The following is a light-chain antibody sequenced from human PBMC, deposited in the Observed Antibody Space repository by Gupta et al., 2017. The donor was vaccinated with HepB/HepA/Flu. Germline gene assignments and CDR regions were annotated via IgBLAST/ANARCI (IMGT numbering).Light chain of an antibody. CDR2: EVS. Sequence: SALTQSASVSGSPGQSITISCTGTSSDVGSYNLVSWYQQHPAKAPKFMIYEVSKRPAGVANRFSGSKSGNTASLTISGLQEEDEADYYCCSDAGSSTYVFGTGTKVTVL. CDR1: SSDVGSYNL. V-gene: IGLV2-23*02. CDR3: CSDAGSSTYV. J-gene: IGLJ1*01.